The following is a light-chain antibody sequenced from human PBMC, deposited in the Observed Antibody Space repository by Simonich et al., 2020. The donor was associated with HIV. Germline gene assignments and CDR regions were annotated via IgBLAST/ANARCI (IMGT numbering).Light chain of an antibody. Sequence: SYELTQPPSVSVSPGQTARLTCSGDALPKQYAYWYQQKPGQAPVLVIYKDSERPSGIPERFSGSSSGKTVTLTISGVQAEDEADYYCQSADSSVVFGGGTKLTVL. CDR1: ALPKQY. CDR3: QSADSSVV. V-gene: IGLV3-25*03. J-gene: IGLJ2*01. CDR2: KDS.